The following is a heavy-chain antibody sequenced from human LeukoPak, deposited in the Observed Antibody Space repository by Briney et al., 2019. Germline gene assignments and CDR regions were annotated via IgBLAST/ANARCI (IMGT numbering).Heavy chain of an antibody. Sequence: GGSPRLSCAASGFTFSNYNMHWVRQAPGKGLEWISYISTSSSTIYYTDSVRGRFTISRDNAKNSLYLQMNSLRAEDTAVYYCARDPPGYGDYVFDYWGQGTLVTVSS. CDR1: GFTFSNYN. J-gene: IGHJ4*02. D-gene: IGHD4-17*01. CDR2: ISTSSSTI. V-gene: IGHV3-48*04. CDR3: ARDPPGYGDYVFDY.